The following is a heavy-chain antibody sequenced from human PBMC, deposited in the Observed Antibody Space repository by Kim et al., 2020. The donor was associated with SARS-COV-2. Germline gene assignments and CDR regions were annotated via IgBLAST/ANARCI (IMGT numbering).Heavy chain of an antibody. J-gene: IGHJ4*02. CDR1: GGSISSYY. D-gene: IGHD3-16*01. CDR3: ARGGRWLQSGGVDY. Sequence: SETLSLTCTVSGGSISSYYWSWIRQPPGKGLEWIGYIYYSGSTNYNPSLKSRVTISVDTSKNQFSLKLSSVTAADTAVYYCARGGRWLQSGGVDYWGQGT. CDR2: IYYSGST. V-gene: IGHV4-59*01.